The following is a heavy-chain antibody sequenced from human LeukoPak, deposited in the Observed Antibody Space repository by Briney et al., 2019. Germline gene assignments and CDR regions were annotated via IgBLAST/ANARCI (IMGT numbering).Heavy chain of an antibody. V-gene: IGHV3-21*01. Sequence: KPGGSLRLSCAASGFTFSSYSMNWVRQALGKGLEWASSISSSSSYIYYADSVKGRFTISRDNARNSLYLQMNSLRAEDTAVYYCASLGRNGVELSSGYWGQGTLVTVSS. J-gene: IGHJ4*02. CDR2: ISSSSSYI. CDR3: ASLGRNGVELSSGY. CDR1: GFTFSSYS. D-gene: IGHD1-7*01.